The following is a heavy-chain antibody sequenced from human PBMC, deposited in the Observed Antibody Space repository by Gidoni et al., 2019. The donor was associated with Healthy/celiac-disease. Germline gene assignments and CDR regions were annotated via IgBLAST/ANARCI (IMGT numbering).Heavy chain of an antibody. J-gene: IGHJ3*02. CDR3: AHSGYYYDSSGYYSDAFDI. V-gene: IGHV2-5*02. D-gene: IGHD3-22*01. CDR1: GFSLSTSAVG. CDR2: IYWDDDK. Sequence: QITLKESGPTLVKPTQTLTLTCPFSGFSLSTSAVGVGWIRQHPGKALEWLALIYWDDDKRYSPSLKSRLTITKDTSNNQVVLKMTNMDPVDTATYYCAHSGYYYDSSGYYSDAFDIWGQGTMVTVSS.